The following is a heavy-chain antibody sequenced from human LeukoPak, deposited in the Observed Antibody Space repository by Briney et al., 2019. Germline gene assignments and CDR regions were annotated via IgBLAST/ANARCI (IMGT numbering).Heavy chain of an antibody. J-gene: IGHJ3*02. CDR2: TNPNSGGT. V-gene: IGHV1-2*02. Sequence: ASVKAACKASGYTFTGYYTRWVRHVHGQWLEWMGWTNPNSGGTNYAQKFHGRVTMTRDTSISTAYRELSTLRSDDTSVYYFPLVNSIDDAFDIWGQGTMVTVSS. D-gene: IGHD3-22*01. CDR1: GYTFTGYY. CDR3: PLVNSIDDAFDI.